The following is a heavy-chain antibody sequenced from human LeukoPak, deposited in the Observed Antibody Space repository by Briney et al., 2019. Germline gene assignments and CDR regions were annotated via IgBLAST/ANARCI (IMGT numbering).Heavy chain of an antibody. CDR1: GFIFSPYA. CDR3: ARGSLYYYDSSGYIDY. D-gene: IGHD3-22*01. V-gene: IGHV4-34*01. J-gene: IGHJ4*02. CDR2: INHSGST. Sequence: PGGSLRLSCAASGFIFSPYAMSWVRQPPGKGLEWIGEINHSGSTNYNPSLKSRVTISVDTSKNQFSLKLSSVTAADTAVYYCARGSLYYYDSSGYIDYWGQGTLVTVSS.